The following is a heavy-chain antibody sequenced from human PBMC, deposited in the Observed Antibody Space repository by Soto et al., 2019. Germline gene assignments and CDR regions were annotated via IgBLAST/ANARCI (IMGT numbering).Heavy chain of an antibody. CDR1: GFNVSYNY. Sequence: EVQLVETGGGLVQPGGSLRLSCAASGFNVSYNYISWVRQPPGQGLERVSVIFYGGTTYYAESVKGRFTISRDNSKNMVYLQMNSLRVEDTAVDYCGSIAVAKGFDPWGQGTLVTVSS. CDR2: IFYGGTT. D-gene: IGHD6-19*01. J-gene: IGHJ5*02. V-gene: IGHV3-53*02. CDR3: GSIAVAKGFDP.